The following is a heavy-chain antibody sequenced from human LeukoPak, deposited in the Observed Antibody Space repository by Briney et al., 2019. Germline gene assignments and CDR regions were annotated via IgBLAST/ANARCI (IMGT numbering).Heavy chain of an antibody. CDR3: ARHGFWSGYNYVLDY. CDR2: IYHSGST. CDR1: GYSISSGFY. V-gene: IGHV4-38-2*01. Sequence: SETLSLTCAVSGYSISSGFYWGWIWQPPGKGLEWIGTIYHSGSTYCNPSLKSRVTISVDTSKNQFSLKLSSVTAADTAVYYCARHGFWSGYNYVLDYWGQGTLVTVSP. D-gene: IGHD3-3*01. J-gene: IGHJ4*02.